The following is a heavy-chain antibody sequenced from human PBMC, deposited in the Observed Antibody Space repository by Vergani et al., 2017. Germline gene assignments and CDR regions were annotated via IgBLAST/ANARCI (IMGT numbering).Heavy chain of an antibody. V-gene: IGHV1-8*01. CDR2: MNPNNGGT. CDR1: GYTFNTYD. Sequence: VSCKASGYTFNTYDINWVRQAPGQGLEWMGWMNPNNGGTAYAQKFQGRVTMTWGTSINTAYMELTSLNSEDTAIYYCARRTRELAITPDAFDIWGQGTMVTVSS. J-gene: IGHJ3*02. CDR3: ARRTRELAITPDAFDI. D-gene: IGHD5-12*01.